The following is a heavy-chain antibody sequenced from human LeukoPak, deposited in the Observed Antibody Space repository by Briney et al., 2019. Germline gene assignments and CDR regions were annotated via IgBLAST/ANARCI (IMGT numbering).Heavy chain of an antibody. CDR1: GFTFTKCA. V-gene: IGHV3-23*01. CDR3: AGDRNSDWYSPLDY. J-gene: IGHJ4*02. D-gene: IGHD6-19*01. CDR2: ITATGDTA. Sequence: PGGFLRLSCSASGFTFTKCAMSWIRQAPGKGLEWVAIITATGDTAYYADSVKGRFTISRDNSRNTVYMQMDSLRAEDTAIYYCAGDRNSDWYSPLDYWGQGSQVTVSP.